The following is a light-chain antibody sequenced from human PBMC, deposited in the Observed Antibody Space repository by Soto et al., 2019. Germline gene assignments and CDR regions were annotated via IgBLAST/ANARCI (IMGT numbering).Light chain of an antibody. Sequence: PGERATLSCRASENVRTFVDWYQQKPGQAPRLLIFGASNRATGIPARFGGSGSGTDFTLTISNLEPEDFAVYYCQQHSHWPPWTFGQGTRVEIQ. CDR2: GAS. CDR1: ENVRTF. CDR3: QQHSHWPPWT. J-gene: IGKJ1*01. V-gene: IGKV3-11*01.